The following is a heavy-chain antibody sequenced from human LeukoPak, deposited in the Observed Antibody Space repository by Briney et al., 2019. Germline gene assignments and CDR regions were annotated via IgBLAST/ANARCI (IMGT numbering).Heavy chain of an antibody. J-gene: IGHJ4*02. V-gene: IGHV4-39*01. D-gene: IGHD3-22*01. CDR2: IYYSGST. CDR3: ARGLAPSSGYTDY. CDR1: GVTISSSSYY. Sequence: AETLSLTCTVSGVTISSSSYYWGWIRQPPGKGLEWIGSIYYSGSTYYNPSLKSRVTISVDTSKNQFSLKLSSVTAADTAVYYCARGLAPSSGYTDYWGQGTVVTVSS.